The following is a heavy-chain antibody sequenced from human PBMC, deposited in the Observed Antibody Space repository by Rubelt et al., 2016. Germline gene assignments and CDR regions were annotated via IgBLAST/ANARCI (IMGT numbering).Heavy chain of an antibody. CDR3: ASGRAYGDYVPPYYYYGLDV. V-gene: IGHV4-59*01. J-gene: IGHJ6*02. D-gene: IGHD4-17*01. Sequence: QAQLQESGPGLVKPSETLSLTCTVSGGSISSYYWSWIRQPPGKGLEWIGYIYYTGSTSYNPSLRSRVTISIDTSVNQFSLRLSSVTAADTAVYYCASGRAYGDYVPPYYYYGLDVWGQGTTVTVSS. CDR2: IYYTGST. CDR1: GGSISSYY.